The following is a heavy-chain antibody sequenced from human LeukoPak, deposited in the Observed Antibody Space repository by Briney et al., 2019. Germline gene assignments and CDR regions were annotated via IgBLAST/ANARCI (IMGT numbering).Heavy chain of an antibody. CDR2: INPHTGAA. V-gene: IGHV1-2*02. CDR3: ARGKSGYSP. Sequence: ASVKVSCKVSGYSFIENYLHWVRQAPGQGLEWMGLINPHTGAANFSHKFQGRVTMTRDTSISTAYMHPTRLKFDDTAMYYCARGKSGYSPWGQGTPVTVSS. J-gene: IGHJ4*02. D-gene: IGHD3-3*01. CDR1: GYSFIENY.